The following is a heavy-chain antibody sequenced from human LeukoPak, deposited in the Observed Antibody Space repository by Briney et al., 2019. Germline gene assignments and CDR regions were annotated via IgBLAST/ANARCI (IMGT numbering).Heavy chain of an antibody. CDR3: AKDLYGYYGGIEY. CDR2: IRGSSIST. CDR1: GFTFSTYA. V-gene: IGHV3-23*01. Sequence: PGGSLRLSCAASGFTFSTYAMNWVRQTPGKGLEWVSVIRGSSISTYYADSVKGRFTISRDNSKNTVYLQMNGLRAEDTAIYYCAKDLYGYYGGIEYWGKGTLVTVSS. D-gene: IGHD4-17*01. J-gene: IGHJ4*02.